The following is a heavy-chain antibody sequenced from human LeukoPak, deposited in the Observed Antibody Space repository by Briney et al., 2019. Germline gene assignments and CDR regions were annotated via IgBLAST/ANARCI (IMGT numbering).Heavy chain of an antibody. CDR1: GFTFDDYA. V-gene: IGHV3-9*01. CDR2: ISWNSGSI. Sequence: GGSLRLSCAASGFTFDDYAMHWVRQAPGKGLEWVSGISWNSGSIGYADSVKGRFTISRDNAKNSLYLQMNSLRVEDTALYYCAKGGRSGYSSSWYSYYYYYYMDVWGKGTTVTVSS. J-gene: IGHJ6*03. CDR3: AKGGRSGYSSSWYSYYYYYYMDV. D-gene: IGHD6-13*01.